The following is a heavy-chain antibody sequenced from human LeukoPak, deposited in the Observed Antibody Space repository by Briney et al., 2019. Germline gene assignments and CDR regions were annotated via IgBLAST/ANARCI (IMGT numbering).Heavy chain of an antibody. D-gene: IGHD3-22*01. V-gene: IGHV4-61*02. Sequence: PSETLSLTCTVSGGSISSGSYYWSWIRQPAGKGLEWIGRIYTSGSTNYNPSLKSRVTISVDTSKNQFSLKLSSVTAADTAVYYCASDYYDSSGYPAWGQGTLVTVSS. CDR3: ASDYYDSSGYPA. CDR1: GGSISSGSYY. J-gene: IGHJ5*02. CDR2: IYTSGST.